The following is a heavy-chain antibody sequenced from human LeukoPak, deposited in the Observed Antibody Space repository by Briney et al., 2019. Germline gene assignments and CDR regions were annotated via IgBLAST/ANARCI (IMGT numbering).Heavy chain of an antibody. D-gene: IGHD3-9*01. CDR3: ARSPHILTGENFDF. CDR1: GYTFTSYD. Sequence: ASVKVSCKASGYTFTSYDISWVRQAPGQGLEWMGGIIPIFGTANYAQRFQGRVTITADESTTTAYMELSRLRSDDTAVFYCARSPHILTGENFDFWGQGTLVTVSS. V-gene: IGHV1-69*13. CDR2: IIPIFGTA. J-gene: IGHJ4*02.